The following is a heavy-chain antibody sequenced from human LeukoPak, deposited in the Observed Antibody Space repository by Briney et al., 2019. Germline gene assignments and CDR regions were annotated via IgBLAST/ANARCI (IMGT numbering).Heavy chain of an antibody. J-gene: IGHJ3*02. D-gene: IGHD3-3*01. CDR1: GFTFSSYE. Sequence: GGSLRLSCAASGFTFSSYEMNWVRQAPGKGLEWVSYISSSGNTIYYADSVKGRFTISRDNAKNSLYLQMNSLRAEDTAVYYCARGVLESYYDFWSGSNGGAFDIWGQGTMVTVSS. CDR3: ARGVLESYYDFWSGSNGGAFDI. V-gene: IGHV3-48*03. CDR2: ISSSGNTI.